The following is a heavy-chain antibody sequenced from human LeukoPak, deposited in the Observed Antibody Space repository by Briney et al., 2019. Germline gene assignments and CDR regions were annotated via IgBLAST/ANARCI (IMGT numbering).Heavy chain of an antibody. CDR3: TRVGYIDEGIDY. D-gene: IGHD5-24*01. V-gene: IGHV3-53*01. CDR1: GFTVYSNY. CDR2: IYDTGTT. Sequence: GGSLRLSCAASGFTVYSNYMTWVRQAPGKGLEWVSVIYDTGTTSYADSVKGRFTISRDNAKNSLYLQMNNLRAEDTAIYYCTRVGYIDEGIDYWGQGTLVTVSS. J-gene: IGHJ4*02.